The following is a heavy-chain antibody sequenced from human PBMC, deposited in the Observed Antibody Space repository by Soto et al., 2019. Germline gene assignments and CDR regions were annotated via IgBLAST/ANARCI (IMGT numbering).Heavy chain of an antibody. D-gene: IGHD5-18*01. CDR2: IGTAGDT. J-gene: IGHJ6*02. Sequence: PGGSLRLSCAASGFTFISYDMHWVRQATGKGLEWVSAIGTAGDTYYPGSVKGRFTISRENAKNSLYLQMNSLRAGDTAVYYCARAAQYSYTFYYYYYGMDVWGQGTTVTVSS. CDR3: ARAAQYSYTFYYYYYGMDV. CDR1: GFTFISYD. V-gene: IGHV3-13*01.